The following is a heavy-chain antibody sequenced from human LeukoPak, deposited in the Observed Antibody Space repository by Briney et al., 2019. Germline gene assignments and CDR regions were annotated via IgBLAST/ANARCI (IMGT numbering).Heavy chain of an antibody. CDR3: ATYGDHPGYYYYYMDV. D-gene: IGHD4-17*01. J-gene: IGHJ6*03. Sequence: SETLSLTCAVYGGSFSGYYWSWIRQPPGKGLEWIGEINHSGSTNYNPSLKSRVNISVDTSKNQFSLKLSSVTAADTAVYYCATYGDHPGYYYYYMDVWGKGTTVTVSS. CDR1: GGSFSGYY. V-gene: IGHV4-34*01. CDR2: INHSGST.